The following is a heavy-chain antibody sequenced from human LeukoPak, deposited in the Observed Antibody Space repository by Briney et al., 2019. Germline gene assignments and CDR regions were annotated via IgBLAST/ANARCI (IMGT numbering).Heavy chain of an antibody. J-gene: IGHJ4*02. CDR3: AIMHPYYDGSGYWVQ. CDR2: ISTSGGSS. CDR1: GFTFGSYA. Sequence: GGSLRLSCAASGFTFGSYAMSWVHQAPGKGLEWVSGISTSGGSSSYADSVKGRFTISRDNPRNTLYMEMNSLRAEDTALYYCAIMHPYYDGSGYWVQWGQGTLVTVSS. D-gene: IGHD3-22*01. V-gene: IGHV3-23*01.